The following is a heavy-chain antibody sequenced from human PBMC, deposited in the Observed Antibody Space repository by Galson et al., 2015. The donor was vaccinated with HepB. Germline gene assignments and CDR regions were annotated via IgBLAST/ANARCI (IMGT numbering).Heavy chain of an antibody. CDR3: TRIGDLSGYSSS. J-gene: IGHJ4*02. CDR1: GFTFSGSA. Sequence: SLRLSCAASGFTFSGSAIHWVRQTSGKGLEWVGRIKSKASNYATAYAASLKGRFTISRDDSKNTAYLHMKSLKTEDTAVYYCTRIGDLSGYSSSWGQGTLVTVSS. CDR2: IKSKASNYAT. D-gene: IGHD6-13*01. V-gene: IGHV3-73*01.